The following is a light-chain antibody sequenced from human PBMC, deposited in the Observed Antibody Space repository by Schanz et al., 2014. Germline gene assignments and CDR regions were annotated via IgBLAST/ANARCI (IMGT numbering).Light chain of an antibody. J-gene: IGKJ1*01. Sequence: EIVLTQSPGTLSLSPGERATLSCRASQSVSSTSLAWYQQKPGQAPRLLIYGASSRATGIPDRFSGSGSGTDYTLTISRLQPEDFATYFCQQSHDGVWTFGQGTTVEIK. CDR3: QQSHDGVWT. CDR2: GAS. V-gene: IGKV3-20*01. CDR1: QSVSSTS.